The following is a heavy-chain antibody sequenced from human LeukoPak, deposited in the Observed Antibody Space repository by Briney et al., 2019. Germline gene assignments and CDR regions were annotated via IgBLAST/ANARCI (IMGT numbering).Heavy chain of an antibody. Sequence: PGGSLRLSCPVSGFTFSNYAMHWVRQAPGKGLEYVSAITSDGGSTYYADSVKGRFTISRDNSKNTLYLQMSSLRGEDTAVYYCVKAYCRSTSCYYYYYGMDVWGKGTTVTVSS. V-gene: IGHV3-64D*06. D-gene: IGHD2-2*01. CDR1: GFTFSNYA. CDR3: VKAYCRSTSCYYYYYGMDV. CDR2: ITSDGGST. J-gene: IGHJ6*04.